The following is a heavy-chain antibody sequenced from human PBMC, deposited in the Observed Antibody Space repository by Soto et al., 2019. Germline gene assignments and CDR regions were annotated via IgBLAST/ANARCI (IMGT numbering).Heavy chain of an antibody. CDR2: ISTYNGNT. D-gene: IGHD6-13*01. J-gene: IGHJ6*02. Sequence: QVQLVQSGAEVKKPGASVKVSCKASGYTFTSYGISWVRQAPGQGLEWMGWISTYNGNTNYAQKLQGRGTMTTDTSTSTAYMELRRLRSDDTAVYYCARRYGIAAAGTYYYYYGMDVWGQGTTVTVSS. V-gene: IGHV1-18*01. CDR1: GYTFTSYG. CDR3: ARRYGIAAAGTYYYYYGMDV.